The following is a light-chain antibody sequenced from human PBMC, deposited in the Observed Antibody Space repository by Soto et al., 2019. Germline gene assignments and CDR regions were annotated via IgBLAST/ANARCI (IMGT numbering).Light chain of an antibody. CDR1: QSISSW. CDR3: QQYSSNSA. V-gene: IGKV1-5*03. Sequence: DSQMTQSPSTLSASVGDRVTITCRASQSISSWLAWYQQKPGKDPKLLIHRASSLGTGVPSRSSGSGSGTEFTLTITSLQPDDFATYYCQQYSSNSAFGPGTKVDIK. J-gene: IGKJ1*01. CDR2: RAS.